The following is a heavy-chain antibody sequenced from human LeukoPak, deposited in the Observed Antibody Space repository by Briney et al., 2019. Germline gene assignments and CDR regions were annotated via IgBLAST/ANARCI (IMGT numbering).Heavy chain of an antibody. V-gene: IGHV1-2*02. CDR1: GYTFTSYG. Sequence: ASVKVSCKASGYTFTSYGISWVRQAPGQGLEWMGWINPNSGGTNYAQKFQGRVTMTRDTSISTAYMELSRLRSDDTAVYYCARDLGAMTENWFDPWGQGTLVTVSS. CDR3: ARDLGAMTENWFDP. J-gene: IGHJ5*02. D-gene: IGHD1-26*01. CDR2: INPNSGGT.